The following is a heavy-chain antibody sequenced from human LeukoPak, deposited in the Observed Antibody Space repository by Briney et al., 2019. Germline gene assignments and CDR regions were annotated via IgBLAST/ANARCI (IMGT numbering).Heavy chain of an antibody. J-gene: IGHJ4*02. D-gene: IGHD2-21*01. V-gene: IGHV1-69*01. CDR1: GGTFSSYA. Sequence: SVKVSCKASGGTFSSYAISWVRQAPGQGLEWMGGIIPIFGTTNYAQKFQGRVTITADESTSTAYMELSSLRSEDTAVYYCARDRNYNCGGDCYTFDYWGQGTLVTVSS. CDR3: ARDRNYNCGGDCYTFDY. CDR2: IIPIFGTT.